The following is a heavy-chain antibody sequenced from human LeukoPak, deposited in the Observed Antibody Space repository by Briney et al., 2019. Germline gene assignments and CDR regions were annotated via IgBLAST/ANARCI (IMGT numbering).Heavy chain of an antibody. V-gene: IGHV3-23*01. J-gene: IGHJ4*02. CDR3: TNQVRITMIVAEGY. CDR1: GFTFSSYA. CDR2: ISGSGGST. D-gene: IGHD3-22*01. Sequence: GGSLRLSCAASGFTFSSYAMSWVRQAPGKGLEWVSPISGSGGSTYYADSVKGRFTISRDNSKNTLYLQMNSLRAEDTAVYYCTNQVRITMIVAEGYWGQGTLVTVSS.